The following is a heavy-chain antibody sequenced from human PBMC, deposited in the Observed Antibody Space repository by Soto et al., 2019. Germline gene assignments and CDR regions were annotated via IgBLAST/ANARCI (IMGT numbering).Heavy chain of an antibody. CDR2: ISGSTDYL. J-gene: IGHJ4*02. V-gene: IGHV3-11*05. CDR1: GFTFTDYY. CDR3: ARDLGLSSSNYFDF. D-gene: IGHD3-10*01. Sequence: QVQLVESGGDLVKPGGSLRLSCAASGFTFTDYYMSWLRQAPGPGLQWLSYISGSTDYLNYADSVKGRFTISGDNAKNLLYLQMTSLRADDTAVYYCARDLGLSSSNYFDFWGQGTLVTVSS.